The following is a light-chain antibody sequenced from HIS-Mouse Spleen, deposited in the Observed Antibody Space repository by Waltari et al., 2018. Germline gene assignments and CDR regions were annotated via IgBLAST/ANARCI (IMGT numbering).Light chain of an antibody. J-gene: IGLJ3*02. Sequence: QSALIQPPSVSGSPGQSVTIPCTGTSSDVGSYDYVSWYQQHPGTVPKPMIYNVNTQPSGVPDRFSGSKSGNTASMTISGLQAEDEADYYCCSYAGSSTWVFGGGTKLTVL. V-gene: IGLV2-11*01. CDR3: CSYAGSSTWV. CDR2: NVN. CDR1: SSDVGSYDY.